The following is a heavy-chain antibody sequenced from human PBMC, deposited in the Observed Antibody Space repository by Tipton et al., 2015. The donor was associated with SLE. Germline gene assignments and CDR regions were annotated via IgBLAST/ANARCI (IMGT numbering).Heavy chain of an antibody. CDR2: VYTSGST. Sequence: TLSLTCTVSGGSVSRGTYYWTWVRQPAGKGLEWIGRVYTSGSTDYSPSPSSRVTISVDTSKNQFSLRLTSVTAADTAVYYCARAEMTTEVSVFYFYLDVWGKGTTVTVSS. CDR1: GGSVSRGTYY. D-gene: IGHD5-24*01. J-gene: IGHJ6*03. V-gene: IGHV4-61*02. CDR3: ARAEMTTEVSVFYFYLDV.